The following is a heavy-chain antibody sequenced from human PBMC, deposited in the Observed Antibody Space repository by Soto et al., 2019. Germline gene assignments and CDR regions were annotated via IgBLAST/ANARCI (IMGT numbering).Heavy chain of an antibody. Sequence: EVQLVESWGGMVQPGGSLRVSCAASGFTLSSYSMHWVRQAPGKGLEWVSSISGSGGTIYYADSVKGRFTISRDNAKNSLSVQMNSLTDEDTAVYFCARETGLRSSGWSCYVAFWSLGTRVTVSS. CDR3: ARETGLRSSGWSCYVAF. V-gene: IGHV3-48*02. D-gene: IGHD6-19*01. J-gene: IGHJ4*02. CDR1: GFTLSSYS. CDR2: ISGSGGTI.